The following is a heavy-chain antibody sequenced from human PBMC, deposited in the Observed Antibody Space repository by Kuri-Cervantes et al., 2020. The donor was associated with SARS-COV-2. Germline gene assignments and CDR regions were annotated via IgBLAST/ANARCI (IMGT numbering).Heavy chain of an antibody. CDR2: ISGSGEIT. Sequence: GESLKISCAASGFTFSSYAMSWVRQAPGTGLEWVLGISGSGEITYYADSEKGRFTISRDNSKDKLYLQMNSLSAEDTAVYYCAKFTSCSSRWFAPWGQGTLVTVSS. J-gene: IGHJ5*02. CDR1: GFTFSSYA. CDR3: AKFTSCSSRWFAP. V-gene: IGHV3-23*01. D-gene: IGHD2-2*01.